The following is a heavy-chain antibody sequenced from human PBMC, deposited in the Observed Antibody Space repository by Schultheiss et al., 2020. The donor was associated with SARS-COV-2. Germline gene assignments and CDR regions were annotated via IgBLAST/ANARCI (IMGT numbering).Heavy chain of an antibody. D-gene: IGHD2-2*01. Sequence: GGSLRLSCAASGFTFSSYWMSWVRQAPGKGLEWVSSISSSSSYIYYADSVKGRFTISRDNAKNSLYLQMNSLRAEDTAVYYCARDGCSTSCFDAFDIWGQGTMVTVSS. CDR3: ARDGCSTSCFDAFDI. V-gene: IGHV3-21*04. CDR1: GFTFSSYW. CDR2: ISSSSSYI. J-gene: IGHJ3*02.